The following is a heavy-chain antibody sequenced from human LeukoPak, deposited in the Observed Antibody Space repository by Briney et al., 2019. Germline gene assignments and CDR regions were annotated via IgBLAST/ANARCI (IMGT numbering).Heavy chain of an antibody. J-gene: IGHJ5*02. CDR1: GFTFSTYF. CDR3: ARDLITVPGRMNWFDP. Sequence: PGGSLRLSCAASGFTFSTYFMSWVRQAPGKGLEWVSSISSGSSYIYYADSVKGRFTISRDNAKNSLFLQMNSLRAEDAAVYYCARDLITVPGRMNWFDPWGQGTLVTVSS. D-gene: IGHD6-19*01. CDR2: ISSGSSYI. V-gene: IGHV3-21*01.